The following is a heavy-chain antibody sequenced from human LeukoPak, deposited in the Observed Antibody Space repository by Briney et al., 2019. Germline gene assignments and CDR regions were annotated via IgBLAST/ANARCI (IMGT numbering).Heavy chain of an antibody. CDR2: IRYDGSNK. D-gene: IGHD1-26*01. J-gene: IGHJ4*02. CDR3: AKGGSQGGSYLFDY. V-gene: IGHV3-30*02. CDR1: GFTFSIYG. Sequence: GGSLRLSCAASGFTFSIYGMHWVRQAPGKGLEWVAFIRYDGSNKYYADSVKGRFTISRDNSKNTLYLRMNSLRAEDTAVYYCAKGGSQGGSYLFDYWGQGTLVTVSS.